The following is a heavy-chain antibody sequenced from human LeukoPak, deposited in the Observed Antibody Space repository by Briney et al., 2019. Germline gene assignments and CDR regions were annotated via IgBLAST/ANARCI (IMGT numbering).Heavy chain of an antibody. CDR1: GGSITTTNF. V-gene: IGHV4-4*02. Sequence: PSETLSLTCGVSGGSITTTNFWSGVRQPPGGGLEGIGEISLRGRTQYNPSLKSRVNISKDESKNHLYLSVASVTGADTAVYYCSRESGPYCPFGHWGQGTLVAVTS. D-gene: IGHD1-26*01. J-gene: IGHJ5*02. CDR3: SRESGPYCPFGH. CDR2: ISLRGRT.